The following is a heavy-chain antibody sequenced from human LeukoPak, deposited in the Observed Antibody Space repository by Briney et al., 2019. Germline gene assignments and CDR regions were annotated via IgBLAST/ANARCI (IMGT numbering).Heavy chain of an antibody. CDR1: GGTFSSYA. CDR2: IIPIFGTA. CDR3: ARGDEWLRPTAYFDY. J-gene: IGHJ4*02. Sequence: ASVKVSCKASGGTFSSYAISWVRQAPGQGLEWMGGIIPIFGTANYAQKFQGRVTITTDESTSTAYMELSSLRSEDTAVYYCARGDEWLRPTAYFDYWGQGTLVTVSS. D-gene: IGHD5-12*01. V-gene: IGHV1-69*05.